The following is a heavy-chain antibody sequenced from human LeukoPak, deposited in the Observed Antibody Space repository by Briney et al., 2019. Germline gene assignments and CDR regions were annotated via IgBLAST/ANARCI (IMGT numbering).Heavy chain of an antibody. D-gene: IGHD5-24*01. Sequence: GGSLRLSCAASGFTFNTYTMNWVRQAPGKGLEWVSVTYSGGSTSYADSVKGRFTISRDNSKNTLYLQMNSLRVEDTAVYYCASNSYNSANWFDPWGQGTLSPSPQ. V-gene: IGHV3-53*01. CDR1: GFTFNTYT. J-gene: IGHJ5*02. CDR3: ASNSYNSANWFDP. CDR2: TYSGGST.